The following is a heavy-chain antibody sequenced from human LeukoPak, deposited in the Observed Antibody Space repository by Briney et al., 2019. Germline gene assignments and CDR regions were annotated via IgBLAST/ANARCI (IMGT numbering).Heavy chain of an antibody. CDR2: IIPILGIA. CDR1: GGTLSSYA. V-gene: IGHV1-69*04. J-gene: IGHJ4*02. CDR3: ARDSEIFGATYYFDY. Sequence: SVKVSCKASGGTLSSYAISWVRQAPGQGLEWMGRIIPILGIANYAQKFQGRVTITADKSTSTAYMELSSLRSEDTAVYYCARDSEIFGATYYFDYWGQGTLVTVSS. D-gene: IGHD3-3*01.